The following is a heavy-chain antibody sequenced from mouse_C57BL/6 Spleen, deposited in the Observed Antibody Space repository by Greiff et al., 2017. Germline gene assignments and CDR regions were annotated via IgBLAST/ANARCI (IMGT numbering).Heavy chain of an antibody. V-gene: IGHV3-6*01. CDR1: GYSITSGYY. CDR3: ARKAYEDWLAD. Sequence: EVKLLESGPGLVKPSQSLSLTCSVTGYSITSGYYWNWIRQFPGNKLEWMGYISYDGSNNYNPSLKNRISITRDTSKNQFFLKLNSVTTEDTATYYCARKAYEDWLADWGQGTLVTVSA. CDR2: ISYDGSN. D-gene: IGHD2-12*01. J-gene: IGHJ3*01.